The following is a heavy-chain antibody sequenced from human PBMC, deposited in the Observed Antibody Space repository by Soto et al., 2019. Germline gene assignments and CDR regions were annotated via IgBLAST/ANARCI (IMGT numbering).Heavy chain of an antibody. CDR2: IYYSGST. J-gene: IGHJ4*02. CDR1: GDSISSRSYY. Sequence: PSETLSLTCTVTGDSISSRSYYWGWIRQPPGKGLEWIGSIYYSGSTYNNPSLRSRVSMSIDTSKDQFSLKLKSVTAADTALYFCARQRTSVATPAYFDVWGPGSLVTVS. V-gene: IGHV4-39*01. D-gene: IGHD2-15*01. CDR3: ARQRTSVATPAYFDV.